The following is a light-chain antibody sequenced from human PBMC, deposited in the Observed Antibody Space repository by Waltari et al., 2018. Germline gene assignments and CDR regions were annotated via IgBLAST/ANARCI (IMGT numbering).Light chain of an antibody. J-gene: IGKJ1*01. V-gene: IGKV3-11*01. CDR1: QSVGNF. CDR2: DVF. Sequence: ELVLTQSPATLYLSPGERATLSCRASQSVGNFLAWYRQKPGQPPRLVIYDVFHRATGTPARFSGSGSGTDFTLTISSLQAEDVAVYYCQQYHSTPRTFGQGTKVEIK. CDR3: QQYHSTPRT.